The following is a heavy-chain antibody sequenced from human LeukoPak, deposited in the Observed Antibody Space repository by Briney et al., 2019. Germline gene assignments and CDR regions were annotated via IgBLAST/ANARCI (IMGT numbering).Heavy chain of an antibody. D-gene: IGHD3-3*01. CDR2: ISSSSSYI. CDR3: ARDITFFGAAHYYYGMDV. CDR1: GFTFSSYS. V-gene: IGHV3-21*01. J-gene: IGHJ6*02. Sequence: PGGSLRLSCAASGFTFSSYSMNWVRQAPGKGLEWVSSISSSSSYIYYADSVKGRFTISRDNAKNSLYLQMNSLRAEDTAVYYCARDITFFGAAHYYYGMDVWGQGTTVTVSS.